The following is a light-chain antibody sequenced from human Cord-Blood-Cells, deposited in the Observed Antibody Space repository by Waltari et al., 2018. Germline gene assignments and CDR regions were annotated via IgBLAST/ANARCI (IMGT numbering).Light chain of an antibody. CDR1: QSISSY. J-gene: IGKJ2*03. CDR2: AAS. Sequence: DIQMTQSPSSLSASVGERVTITCRTSQSISSYLNWYQQKPGKAPKLLIYAASSLQRGVPSRFSGSGSGTDFTLTISSLQPEDFATYYCQQSYSTPPYSFGQGTKLEIK. CDR3: QQSYSTPPYS. V-gene: IGKV1-39*01.